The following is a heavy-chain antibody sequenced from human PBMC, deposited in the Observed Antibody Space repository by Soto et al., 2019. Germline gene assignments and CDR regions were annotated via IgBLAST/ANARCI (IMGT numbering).Heavy chain of an antibody. CDR1: GGSISSGDYY. D-gene: IGHD3-10*01. CDR3: ARRSITMVRGVMGWFDP. CDR2: IYYSGST. V-gene: IGHV4-30-4*01. J-gene: IGHJ5*02. Sequence: ASETLSLTCTVSGGSISSGDYYWSWIRQPPGKGLEWIGYIYYSGSTYYNPSLKSRVTISVDTSRNQFSLKLSSVTAADTAVYYCARRSITMVRGVMGWFDPWGQGTLVTVSS.